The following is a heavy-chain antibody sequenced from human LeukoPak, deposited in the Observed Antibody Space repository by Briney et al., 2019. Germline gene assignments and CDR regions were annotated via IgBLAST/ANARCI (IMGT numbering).Heavy chain of an antibody. Sequence: GGSLRLSCAASGFTFSSYGMSWVRQAPGKGLEWVSAISGSGGSTYYADSVKGRFTTSRDNSKNTLYLQMNSLRAEDTAVYYCARDRDSGYDFDYWGQGTLVTVSS. CDR2: ISGSGGST. V-gene: IGHV3-23*01. CDR3: ARDRDSGYDFDY. D-gene: IGHD5-12*01. J-gene: IGHJ4*02. CDR1: GFTFSSYG.